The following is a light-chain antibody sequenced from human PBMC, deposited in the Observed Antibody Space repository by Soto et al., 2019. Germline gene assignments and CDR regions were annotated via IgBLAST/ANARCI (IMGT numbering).Light chain of an antibody. CDR3: SSYTSSSTLV. CDR2: DVS. J-gene: IGLJ1*01. Sequence: QSALTQPASVSGSPGQSITISCTGTSSDVGGYNYVSWYQQHPGKAPKLMIYDVSNRPPGVSNRFSGSKSGNTASLTISGLQAEDEADYYCSSYTSSSTLVFGTGTKLIVL. CDR1: SSDVGGYNY. V-gene: IGLV2-14*03.